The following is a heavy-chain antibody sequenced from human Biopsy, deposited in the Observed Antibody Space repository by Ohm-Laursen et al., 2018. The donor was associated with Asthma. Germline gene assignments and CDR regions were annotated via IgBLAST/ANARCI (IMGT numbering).Heavy chain of an antibody. CDR1: GFTFRSYG. CDR2: LSYDGSNK. D-gene: IGHD5-12*01. V-gene: IGHV3-30*03. J-gene: IGHJ6*02. CDR3: ARDIVATMIGYYYYGMDV. Sequence: SLRLSCAASGFTFRSYGMHWVRQAPGKGLEWVAFLSYDGSNKYYADSVKGRFIISRDNSKNTLYLQMNSLRAEDTAVYYCARDIVATMIGYYYYGMDVWGQGTTVTVPS.